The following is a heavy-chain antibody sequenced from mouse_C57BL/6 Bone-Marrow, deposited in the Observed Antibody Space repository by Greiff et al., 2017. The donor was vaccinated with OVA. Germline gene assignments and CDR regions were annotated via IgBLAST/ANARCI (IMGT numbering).Heavy chain of an antibody. J-gene: IGHJ4*01. CDR1: GYTFTDYE. V-gene: IGHV1-15*01. CDR2: IDPETGGT. Sequence: QVHVKQSGAELVRPGASVTLSCKASGYTFTDYEMHWVKQTPVHGLEWIGAIDPETGGTAYNQKFKGKAILTAGKSSSTAYMELRSLTSEDSAVYYCTRSDDGYSPYAMDYWGQGTSVTVSS. CDR3: TRSDDGYSPYAMDY. D-gene: IGHD2-3*01.